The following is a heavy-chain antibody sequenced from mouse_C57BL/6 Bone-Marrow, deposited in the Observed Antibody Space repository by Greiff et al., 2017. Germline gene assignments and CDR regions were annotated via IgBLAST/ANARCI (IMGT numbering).Heavy chain of an antibody. CDR3: ARRIYYYGSPYFDV. CDR1: GFSLSTSGMG. D-gene: IGHD1-1*01. Sequence: QVTLKECGPGILQSSQTLSLTCSFSGFSLSTSGMGVSWIRQPSGKGLEWLAHIYWDDDKRYNPSLKSRLTISKDTSRNQVFLKITSVDTADTATYYCARRIYYYGSPYFDVWGTGTTVTVSS. J-gene: IGHJ1*03. CDR2: IYWDDDK. V-gene: IGHV8-12*01.